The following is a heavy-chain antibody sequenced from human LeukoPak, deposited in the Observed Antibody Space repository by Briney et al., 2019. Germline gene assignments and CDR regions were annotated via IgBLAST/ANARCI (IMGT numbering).Heavy chain of an antibody. CDR1: GGSISSGGYY. CDR3: ARELRNIGEYYFDY. D-gene: IGHD1-14*01. CDR2: IYYSGST. V-gene: IGHV4-31*03. J-gene: IGHJ4*02. Sequence: SQTLSLTCTVSGGSISSGGYYWSWIRQHPGKGLEWIGYIYYSGSTYYNPSLKSRVTVSIDTTKNEFLLQLTSMTAADTAVYHCARELRNIGEYYFDYWGQGVPVTVSS.